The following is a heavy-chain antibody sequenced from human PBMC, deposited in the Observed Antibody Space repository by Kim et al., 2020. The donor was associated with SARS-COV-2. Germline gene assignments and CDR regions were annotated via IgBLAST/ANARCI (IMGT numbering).Heavy chain of an antibody. D-gene: IGHD6-6*01. Sequence: YADSVKGRFTISRDNAKNSLYLQLNSLRDGDTAVYYCARGGAARPDYWGQGALVIVSS. CDR3: ARGGAARPDY. V-gene: IGHV3-48*02. J-gene: IGHJ4*02.